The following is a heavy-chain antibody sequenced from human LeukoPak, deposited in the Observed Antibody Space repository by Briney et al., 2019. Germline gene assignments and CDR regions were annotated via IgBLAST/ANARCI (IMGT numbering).Heavy chain of an antibody. CDR2: IIPIFGTA. CDR3: ARDFGLIDAGLVENDY. CDR1: GGTFSSYD. D-gene: IGHD2/OR15-2a*01. Sequence: ASVKVSCKASGGTFSSYDISWVRQAPGQGLEWMGRIIPIFGTANYAQKFQGRVTITTDESTSTAYMELSSLRSEDTAVYYCARDFGLIDAGLVENDYWGQGTLVTVS. J-gene: IGHJ4*02. V-gene: IGHV1-69*05.